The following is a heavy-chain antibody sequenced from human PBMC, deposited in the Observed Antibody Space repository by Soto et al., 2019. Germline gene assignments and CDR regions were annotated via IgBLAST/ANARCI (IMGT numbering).Heavy chain of an antibody. Sequence: QVQLVQSGAEVKKPGSSVKVSCKASGGTLSSYAISWVRQAPGQGLEWMGGIIPIFGTANYAQKFQGRVTITADESTSTAYMELSSLRSEDTAVYYCARGSLGTYYDFWSGYYNYYGMDVWGQGTTVTVSS. CDR2: IIPIFGTA. D-gene: IGHD3-3*01. CDR3: ARGSLGTYYDFWSGYYNYYGMDV. J-gene: IGHJ6*02. V-gene: IGHV1-69*01. CDR1: GGTLSSYA.